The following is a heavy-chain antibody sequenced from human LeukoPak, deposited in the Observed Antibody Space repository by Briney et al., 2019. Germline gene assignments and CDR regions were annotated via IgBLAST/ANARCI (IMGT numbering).Heavy chain of an antibody. V-gene: IGHV3-48*04. CDR3: VRGGYRGFDYEY. D-gene: IGHD5-12*01. Sequence: GGSLRLSCATSGFTFNYYVMKWVRQAPGKGLECLSYISASSQTIYYADSVEGRFTISRDNAKSSLYLQMNSLRAEDTAVYYCVRGGYRGFDYEYWGQGTLVTVSS. CDR1: GFTFNYYV. CDR2: ISASSQTI. J-gene: IGHJ4*02.